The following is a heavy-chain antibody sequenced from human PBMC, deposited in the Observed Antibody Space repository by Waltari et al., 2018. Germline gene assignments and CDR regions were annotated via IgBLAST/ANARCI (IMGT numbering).Heavy chain of an antibody. CDR2: IWYDGSNK. CDR1: GFTFSSYA. D-gene: IGHD4-17*01. CDR3: ARTYGDSQYYFDY. J-gene: IGHJ4*02. V-gene: IGHV3-33*01. Sequence: QVQLVESGGGVVQPGRSLILSCAASGFTFSSYALHWVRRAPGKGLEWVAVIWYDGSNKYYADTVKGRFTISRDNSKNTLYLQMNSLRAEDTAVYYCARTYGDSQYYFDYWGQGTLVTVSS.